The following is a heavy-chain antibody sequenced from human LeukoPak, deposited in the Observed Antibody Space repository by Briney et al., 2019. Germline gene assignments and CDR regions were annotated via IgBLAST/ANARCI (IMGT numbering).Heavy chain of an antibody. D-gene: IGHD5-12*01. CDR2: IWYDGSKK. CDR1: GFTFSGYG. Sequence: GGSLRLSCAASGFTFSGYGMHWVRQAPGKGLDWVAVIWYDGSKKYYVDSVKGRFTISRDNSKNTLYLQMNSLRAEDTAVYFCARDSGGYGLASWGQGTLATVSP. CDR3: ARDSGGYGLAS. V-gene: IGHV3-33*01. J-gene: IGHJ4*02.